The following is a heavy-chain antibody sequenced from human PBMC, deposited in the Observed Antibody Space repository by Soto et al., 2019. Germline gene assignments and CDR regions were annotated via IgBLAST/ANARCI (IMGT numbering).Heavy chain of an antibody. Sequence: ASVKVSCKASGYTFTSYDINWVRQATGQGLEWMGWMNPNSGNTGYAQKFQGRVTMTRNTSISTAYMELSSLRSEDTAVYYCAREGCYYDSSGRSPYYYGMDVWGQGTAVTVS. CDR3: AREGCYYDSSGRSPYYYGMDV. CDR2: MNPNSGNT. D-gene: IGHD3-22*01. V-gene: IGHV1-8*01. J-gene: IGHJ6*02. CDR1: GYTFTSYD.